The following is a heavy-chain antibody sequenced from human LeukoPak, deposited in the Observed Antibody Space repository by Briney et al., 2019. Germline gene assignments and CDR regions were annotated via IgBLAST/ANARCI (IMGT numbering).Heavy chain of an antibody. V-gene: IGHV4-59*01. Sequence: PSETLSLTCTVSGGSISSYYWSWIRQPPGKGLEWIGYIYYNGNTNYNPSLKSRVTISVDTSKNHFSLRLTSVTAADTAGYYCARGLHTRSSGRRFDVFEIWGQGTMVSVSS. D-gene: IGHD6-6*01. CDR2: IYYNGNT. CDR1: GGSISSYY. J-gene: IGHJ3*02. CDR3: ARGLHTRSSGRRFDVFEI.